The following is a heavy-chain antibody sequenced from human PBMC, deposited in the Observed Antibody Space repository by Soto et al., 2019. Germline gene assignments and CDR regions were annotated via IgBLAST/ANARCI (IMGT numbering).Heavy chain of an antibody. D-gene: IGHD6-13*01. J-gene: IGHJ6*02. CDR2: IYYRSKWFH. CDR1: GDSVSSNGAC. V-gene: IGHV6-1*01. Sequence: SQTLSLTCVISGDSVSSNGACWNWIRQSPSRGLQWLGRIYYRSKWFHDYAASVESRMAINPDTSRSQFSLQLNYVTPEDTAVYYCARVHCSAGTCLDGLDFWGQGTMVTVSS. CDR3: ARVHCSAGTCLDGLDF.